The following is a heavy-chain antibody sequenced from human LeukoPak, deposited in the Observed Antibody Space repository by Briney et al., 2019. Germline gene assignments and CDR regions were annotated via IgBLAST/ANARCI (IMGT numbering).Heavy chain of an antibody. CDR3: ARDLGYFDY. CDR2: IWYDGSNK. J-gene: IGHJ4*02. V-gene: IGHV3-33*08. Sequence: GGSLRLSCAASGFTFSTYWMHWVRQAPGKGLEWVAVIWYDGSNKYYADSVKGRFTISRDNSKNTLYLQMNSLRAEDTAVYYCARDLGYFDYWGPGTLVTVSS. CDR1: GFTFSTYW.